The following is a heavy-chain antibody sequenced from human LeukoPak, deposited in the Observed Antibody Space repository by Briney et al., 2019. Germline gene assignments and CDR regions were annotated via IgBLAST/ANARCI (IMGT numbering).Heavy chain of an antibody. CDR1: GYTFTSYG. CDR2: ISAYNGNT. D-gene: IGHD2-2*02. Sequence: ASVKVSCKASGYTFTSYGISWVRQAPGQGLEWMGWISAYNGNTNYAQKLQGRVTMTTDTSTRTAYMELRSLRSDDTAVYYCARAQYCSSTSCYTSEYFQHWGQGTLVTVSS. CDR3: ARAQYCSSTSCYTSEYFQH. J-gene: IGHJ1*01. V-gene: IGHV1-18*01.